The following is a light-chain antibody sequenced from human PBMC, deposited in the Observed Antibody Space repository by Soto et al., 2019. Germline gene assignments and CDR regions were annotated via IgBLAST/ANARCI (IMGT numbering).Light chain of an antibody. J-gene: IGKJ4*01. CDR2: DAS. CDR1: QSISSF. V-gene: IGKV3-11*01. Sequence: EIVLTQSPATVSLSPGERATLSCMASQSISSFLAWYQQRPGQPPRLLIYDASNRATGIPARFSGSGSGTDFTLTISSLEPEDFAVYYCQQRSTWPLTFGGGTKVEIK. CDR3: QQRSTWPLT.